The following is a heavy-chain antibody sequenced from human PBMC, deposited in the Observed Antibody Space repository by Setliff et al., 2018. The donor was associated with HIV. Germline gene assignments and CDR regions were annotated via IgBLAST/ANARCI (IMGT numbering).Heavy chain of an antibody. Sequence: GGSLRLSCAASGLRFNNAWMSWVRQAPGKGLEWVGRIKSKSDGGAVHYAAPVKGRFTISRDDSQDTLYLEMNSLTNEDTAMYYCTTYSSVYYHSDCWGQGTLVTVSS. D-gene: IGHD3-22*01. J-gene: IGHJ4*02. CDR2: IKSKSDGGAV. CDR3: TTYSSVYYHSDC. V-gene: IGHV3-15*06. CDR1: GLRFNNAW.